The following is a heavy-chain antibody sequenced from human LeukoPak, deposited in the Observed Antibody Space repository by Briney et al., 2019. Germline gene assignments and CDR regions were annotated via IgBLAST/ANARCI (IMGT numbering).Heavy chain of an antibody. CDR2: IKTNTAGGGGTT. J-gene: IGHJ3*02. V-gene: IGHV3-15*01. CDR3: TTNDAFDI. CDR1: GFTFSNAW. Sequence: PGGSPRLSCTASGFTFSNAWMSWVRQAPGKGLEWVSRIKTNTAGGGGTTDYAAPVKVRFTISRDDSKNTLYLQMNSLKTEDTAVYYCTTNDAFDIWGQGTMVTVSS.